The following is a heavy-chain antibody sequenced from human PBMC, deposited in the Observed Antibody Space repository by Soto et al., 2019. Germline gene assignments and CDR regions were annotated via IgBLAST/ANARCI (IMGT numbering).Heavy chain of an antibody. CDR1: GDSISIYTYH. CDR3: ARHLSGSQHAYYYGMDV. D-gene: IGHD1-26*01. J-gene: IGHJ6*02. Sequence: SETLSLTCTVSGDSISIYTYHWGWVRESPGKVLEWNGSIYYTGSTYYNATLKSQVTLSADAAKNQCAAKVSSMTAADTAVYYCARHLSGSQHAYYYGMDVWGQVTTVTVTS. CDR2: IYYTGST. V-gene: IGHV4-39*01.